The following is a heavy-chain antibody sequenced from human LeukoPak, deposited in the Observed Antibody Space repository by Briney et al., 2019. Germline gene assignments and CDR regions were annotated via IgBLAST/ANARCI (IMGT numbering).Heavy chain of an antibody. CDR1: GFTFGDYA. CDR3: AKAGLNYYDTLKDAFDI. V-gene: IGHV3-49*03. CDR2: IRSKAYGGTT. J-gene: IGHJ3*02. D-gene: IGHD3-22*01. Sequence: GGSLRLSCTASGFTFGDYAMSWFRQAPGKGLEWVGFIRSKAYGGTTEYAASVKGRFTISRDDSKSIAYLQMNSLRAEDTAVYYCAKAGLNYYDTLKDAFDIWGQGTMVTVSS.